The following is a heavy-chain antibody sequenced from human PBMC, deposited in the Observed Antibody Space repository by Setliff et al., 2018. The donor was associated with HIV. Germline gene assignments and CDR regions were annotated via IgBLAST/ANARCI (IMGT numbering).Heavy chain of an antibody. V-gene: IGHV7-4-1*02. CDR2: INTDTGNP. Sequence: ASVKVSCKASGYTFTKYAMTWVRQAPGQGLEWMGWINTDTGNPTYAQDFTGRFVFSLDTSVSTAYLQISSLKAEDIAVYYCARDGYYYDSSGHLAYYFDYWGQGTLVTVSS. CDR1: GYTFTKYA. D-gene: IGHD3-22*01. J-gene: IGHJ4*02. CDR3: ARDGYYYDSSGHLAYYFDY.